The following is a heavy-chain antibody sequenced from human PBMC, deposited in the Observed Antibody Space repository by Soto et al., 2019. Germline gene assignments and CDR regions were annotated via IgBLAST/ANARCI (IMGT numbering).Heavy chain of an antibody. J-gene: IGHJ5*02. CDR2: IYYSGST. V-gene: IGHV4-39*01. CDR3: ARHAYSSRYANNWFDP. Sequence: SETLSLACTVSGDSISDDTYYWGWIRQPPGKGLEWIGSIYYSGSTYYNPSLKSRVTMSVDTSKNQLSLKLSSVTAADTAVYYCARHAYSSRYANNWFDPWGQGALVTVSS. D-gene: IGHD6-13*01. CDR1: GDSISDDTYY.